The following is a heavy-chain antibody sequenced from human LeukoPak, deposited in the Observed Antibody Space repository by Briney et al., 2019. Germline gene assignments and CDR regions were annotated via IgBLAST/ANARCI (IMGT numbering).Heavy chain of an antibody. CDR1: GFSFNNYA. CDR3: AKGGYDYIEVAYFDF. D-gene: IGHD5-12*01. V-gene: IGHV3-23*01. J-gene: IGHJ4*02. Sequence: GGSLRLSCAASGFSFNNYAMSWVRQAPGKGLEWVSIIIASSGATFYADSVKGRFTISRDTSKNTLYPQLNSLRLEDTAVYYCAKGGYDYIEVAYFDFWGQGTLVTVSS. CDR2: IIASSGAT.